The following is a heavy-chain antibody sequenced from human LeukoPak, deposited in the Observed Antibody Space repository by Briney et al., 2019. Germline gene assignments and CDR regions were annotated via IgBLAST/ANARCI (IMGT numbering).Heavy chain of an antibody. D-gene: IGHD3-22*01. CDR2: ISGDGRKT. J-gene: IGHJ4*02. V-gene: IGHV3-23*01. Sequence: GGSLRLSCATSGFIFSDYAMTWVRQAPGKGLEWVSDISGDGRKTYSADSVKGRFTISRDSSKKMVYLQMNSLRADDTAVYYCARAPRGFQWFVEYWGQGTLVTVSS. CDR1: GFIFSDYA. CDR3: ARAPRGFQWFVEY.